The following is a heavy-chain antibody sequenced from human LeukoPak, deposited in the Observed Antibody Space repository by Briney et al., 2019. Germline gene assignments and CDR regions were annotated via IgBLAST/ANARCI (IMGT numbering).Heavy chain of an antibody. CDR3: AKGSGSYYKVPFDY. J-gene: IGHJ4*02. CDR1: GYNFSRYW. V-gene: IGHV5-51*01. CDR2: IYPGDSET. D-gene: IGHD3-10*01. Sequence: GESLMISCKGSGYNFSRYWIGWVRLMAGKGLEWMGIIYPGDSETRYSPSFQGQVTISADKSINTAYLQWSSLKASDTAMYYCAKGSGSYYKVPFDYWGQGTLVTVSS.